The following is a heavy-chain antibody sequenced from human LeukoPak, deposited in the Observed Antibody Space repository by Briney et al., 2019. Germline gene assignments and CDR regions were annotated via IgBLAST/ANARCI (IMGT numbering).Heavy chain of an antibody. Sequence: GGSLRLSCAASGFIFSSYEMNWVRQDPGKGLEWVSYISSRGTTIYYPDSVKCRFTISRDNAKNSLYLQMNSLRAEDTAVYYCARDYSHYRSDYWGQGTLVTVSS. V-gene: IGHV3-48*03. J-gene: IGHJ4*02. CDR1: GFIFSSYE. CDR2: ISSRGTTI. CDR3: ARDYSHYRSDY. D-gene: IGHD4-11*01.